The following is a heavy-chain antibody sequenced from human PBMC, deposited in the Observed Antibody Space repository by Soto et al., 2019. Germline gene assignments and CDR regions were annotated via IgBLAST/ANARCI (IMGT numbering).Heavy chain of an antibody. CDR1: RFTFSSYG. CDR3: SRDRHALLPTVTTGFDY. CDR2: IWYDGSNK. J-gene: IGHJ4*02. D-gene: IGHD4-4*01. V-gene: IGHV3-33*01. Sequence: PGGSLSLSCAASRFTFSSYGMHWVRQTPGKGLEWVAVIWYDGSNKYYADSVKGRFTISRDNSKNTLYLQMNSLRAEDTAVYYCSRDRHALLPTVTTGFDYWGQGTLVTVSS.